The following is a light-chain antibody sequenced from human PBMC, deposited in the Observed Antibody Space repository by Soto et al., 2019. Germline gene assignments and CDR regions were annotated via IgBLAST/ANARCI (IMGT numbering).Light chain of an antibody. Sequence: LTQPPSASGTPGQRVTISCSGSSSNIGSNYVYWYQQLPGTAPKLLIYRNNQRPSGIPDRFSGSKSGTSASLAISGLRSEDEADYYCAAWDDSLSGLYVFGTGTKVTVL. J-gene: IGLJ1*01. CDR1: SSNIGSNY. CDR3: AAWDDSLSGLYV. V-gene: IGLV1-47*01. CDR2: RNN.